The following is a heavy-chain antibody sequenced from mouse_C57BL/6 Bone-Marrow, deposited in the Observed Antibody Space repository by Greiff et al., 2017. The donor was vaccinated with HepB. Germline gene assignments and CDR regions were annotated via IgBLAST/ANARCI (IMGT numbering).Heavy chain of an antibody. J-gene: IGHJ2*01. CDR3: TTWHYFNY. Sequence: EVQLQQSGAELVRPGASVKLSCKASGFTFKDDYMHWVKQRTEQGLEWIGWIDPENGDTEYDSKFQGKATITADTSSNTAYLQLSSLTSEDTAVYYCTTWHYFNYWCQGTTLTVSS. V-gene: IGHV14-4*01. CDR2: IDPENGDT. CDR1: GFTFKDDY.